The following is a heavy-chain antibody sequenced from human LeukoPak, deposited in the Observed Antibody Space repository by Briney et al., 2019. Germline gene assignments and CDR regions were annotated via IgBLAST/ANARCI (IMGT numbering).Heavy chain of an antibody. D-gene: IGHD3-9*01. V-gene: IGHV1-8*03. J-gene: IGHJ4*02. Sequence: ASVKVSCKASGYTFTSYDINWVRQATGQGLEWMGWMNPNSGNTGYAQKFQGRVTITRNTSISTAYMELSSLRSEDTAVYYCARVADPNKVDSFFHDYWGQGTLVTVSS. CDR2: MNPNSGNT. CDR1: GYTFTSYD. CDR3: ARVADPNKVDSFFHDY.